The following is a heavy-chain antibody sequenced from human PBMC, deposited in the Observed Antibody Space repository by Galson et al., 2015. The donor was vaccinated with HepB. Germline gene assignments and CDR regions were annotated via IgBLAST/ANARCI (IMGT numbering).Heavy chain of an antibody. V-gene: IGHV1-69*02. Sequence: SVKVSCKASGGTFSSYTISWVRQAPGQGLEWMGRIIPILGIANYAQKFQGRVTITADKSTSTAYMELSSLRSEDTAVYYCARGPFLGFGELPNYYGMDVWGQGTTVTVSS. CDR2: IIPILGIA. D-gene: IGHD3-10*01. CDR1: GGTFSSYT. J-gene: IGHJ6*02. CDR3: ARGPFLGFGELPNYYGMDV.